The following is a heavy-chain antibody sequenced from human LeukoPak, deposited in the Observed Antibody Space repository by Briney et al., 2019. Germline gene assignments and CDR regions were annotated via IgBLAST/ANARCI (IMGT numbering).Heavy chain of an antibody. V-gene: IGHV3-11*01. D-gene: IGHD5-12*01. J-gene: IGHJ4*02. Sequence: PGGSLRLSCAASGFTFSDYYMSWVRQPPGKGLEWVSSISRSGSTKYYADSVKGRFTISRDNAKNSLFLQMNSLRAEDTAVYYCARDVWWLSHPQGWGQGTLVTVSS. CDR1: GFTFSDYY. CDR3: ARDVWWLSHPQG. CDR2: ISRSGSTK.